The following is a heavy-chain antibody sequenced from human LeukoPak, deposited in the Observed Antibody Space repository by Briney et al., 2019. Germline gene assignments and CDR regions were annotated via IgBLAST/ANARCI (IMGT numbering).Heavy chain of an antibody. CDR1: GFTFSSYG. Sequence: GGSLRLSCAASGFTFSSYGMHWVRQAPGKGLEWVAVISYDGSNKYYADSVKGRFTISRDDSKNTLYLQMNSLKTEDTAVYYCTNRSPTVKVDYWGQGTLVTVSS. D-gene: IGHD4-17*01. J-gene: IGHJ4*02. CDR3: TNRSPTVKVDY. CDR2: ISYDGSNK. V-gene: IGHV3-30*18.